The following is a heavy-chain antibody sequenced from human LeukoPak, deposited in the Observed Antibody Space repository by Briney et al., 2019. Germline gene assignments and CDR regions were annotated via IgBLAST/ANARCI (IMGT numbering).Heavy chain of an antibody. V-gene: IGHV1-69*05. CDR2: IIPIFGTA. D-gene: IGHD3-22*01. J-gene: IGHJ4*02. CDR3: ARAPYYYDSGGYPPDY. CDR1: GGTFSSYA. Sequence: SVKVSCKASGGTFSSYAISWVRQAPGQGLEWMGRIIPIFGTANYAQKFQGRVTITTDESTSTAYMELSSLRSEDTAVYYCARAPYYYDSGGYPPDYWGQGTLVTVSS.